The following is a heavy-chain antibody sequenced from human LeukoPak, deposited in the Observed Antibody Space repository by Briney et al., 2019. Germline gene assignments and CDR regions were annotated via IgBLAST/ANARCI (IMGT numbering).Heavy chain of an antibody. D-gene: IGHD6-13*01. Sequence: ASVKVSCKASGYTFTGYYMHWARQAPGQGLEWMGWTNPNSGVTNYAQKFQGRVTMTRDTSISTVYMELSRLRSDDTAVYYCARQGALVKGIDYWGQGTLVTVSS. CDR2: TNPNSGVT. CDR1: GYTFTGYY. CDR3: ARQGALVKGIDY. J-gene: IGHJ4*02. V-gene: IGHV1-2*02.